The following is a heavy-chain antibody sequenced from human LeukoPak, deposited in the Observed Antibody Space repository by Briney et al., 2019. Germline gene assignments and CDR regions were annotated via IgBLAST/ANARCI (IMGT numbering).Heavy chain of an antibody. Sequence: SETLSLTCIVSGGSISSSSYYWGWIRQPPGKGLEWIGSIYYSGSTYYNPSLKSRVTISVDTSKNQFSLKLSSVTAADTAVYYCARKATWLPPDYWGQGTLVTVSS. D-gene: IGHD5-18*01. CDR2: IYYSGST. CDR3: ARKATWLPPDY. CDR1: GGSISSSSYY. J-gene: IGHJ4*02. V-gene: IGHV4-39*01.